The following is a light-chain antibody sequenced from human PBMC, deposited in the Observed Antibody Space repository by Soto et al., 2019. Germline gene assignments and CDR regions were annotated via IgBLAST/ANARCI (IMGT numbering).Light chain of an antibody. CDR3: QQSNSFPHS. J-gene: IGKJ2*03. V-gene: IGKV1D-12*01. CDR2: VAS. CDR1: QDIRGW. Sequence: DIQMTQSPSSLSASVGDRVTITCRASQDIRGWLAWYQQKVGQAPKLLLSVASSLQSGGPSRFSGGGSGTEIYLTISILQTEDLAIYYCQQSNSFPHSFGQGTRVEIK.